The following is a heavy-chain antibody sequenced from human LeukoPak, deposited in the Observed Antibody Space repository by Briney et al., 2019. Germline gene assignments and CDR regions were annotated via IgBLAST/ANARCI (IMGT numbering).Heavy chain of an antibody. Sequence: PGGSLRLSCAASGFTFSSYSMNWVRQAPGKGLEGVSYISSSSSTIYYADSVKGRFAISRDNAKNSLYLQMNSLRAEDTAVYYCARDVFIYDSSGYYQYYFDYWGQGTLVTVSS. CDR2: ISSSSSTI. CDR1: GFTFSSYS. V-gene: IGHV3-48*04. D-gene: IGHD3-22*01. CDR3: ARDVFIYDSSGYYQYYFDY. J-gene: IGHJ4*02.